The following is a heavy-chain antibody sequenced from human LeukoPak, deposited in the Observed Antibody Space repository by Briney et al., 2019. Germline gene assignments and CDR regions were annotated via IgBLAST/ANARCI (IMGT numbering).Heavy chain of an antibody. D-gene: IGHD6-19*01. CDR1: GFTFNIYP. CDR2: TLYDGSST. J-gene: IGHJ4*02. CDR3: ARGNVAVARNLIDF. Sequence: GGSLRLSCAASGFTFNIYPMHWVRQAPGEGPEWVAVTLYDGSSTDYADSVKGRFTMSRDNAKNTLYLQMNSLRPEDTGIYYCARGNVAVARNLIDFWGQGTLVTVSS. V-gene: IGHV3-30*04.